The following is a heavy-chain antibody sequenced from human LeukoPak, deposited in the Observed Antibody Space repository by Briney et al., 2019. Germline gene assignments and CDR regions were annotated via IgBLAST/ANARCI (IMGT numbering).Heavy chain of an antibody. CDR1: GDSSSSYY. D-gene: IGHD1-26*01. V-gene: IGHV4-34*01. J-gene: IGHJ4*02. CDR2: INHSGST. Sequence: SETLSLTCSVSGDSSSSYYWSWIRQPPGKGLEWIGEINHSGSTNYNPSLKSRVTISVDTSKNQFSLKLSSVTAADTAVYYCARGLVGATSFFDYWGQGTLVTVSS. CDR3: ARGLVGATSFFDY.